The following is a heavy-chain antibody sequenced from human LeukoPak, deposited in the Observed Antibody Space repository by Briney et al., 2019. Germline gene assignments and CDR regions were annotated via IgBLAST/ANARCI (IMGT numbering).Heavy chain of an antibody. J-gene: IGHJ4*02. D-gene: IGHD3-10*01. V-gene: IGHV1-2*02. CDR1: GYTFTGYY. Sequence: ASVKVSCKASGYTFTGYYMHWVRQAPGQGLEWMGWINPNSGGTNYAQKFLGRVTMTRDTSISTAYRELSRLRSDDTAVYYCARVVVRGVQSFDYWGQGTLVTVSS. CDR3: ARVVVRGVQSFDY. CDR2: INPNSGGT.